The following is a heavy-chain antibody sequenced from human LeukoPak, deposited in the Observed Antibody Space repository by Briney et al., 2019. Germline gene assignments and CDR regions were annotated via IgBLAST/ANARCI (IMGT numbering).Heavy chain of an antibody. D-gene: IGHD3-22*01. CDR1: GYTFNSYD. J-gene: IGHJ4*01. V-gene: IGHV1-8*01. CDR2: MHPNSGNT. CDR3: ARVSFDTSGNKINFDY. Sequence: ASVKVSCKASGYTFNSYDINWVRQATGQGLEWTGWMHPNSGNTAYAQKFQGRVSMTRDTSISTAYMEPSSLRSEDTAVYYCARVSFDTSGNKINFDYWGHGTLVTVSS.